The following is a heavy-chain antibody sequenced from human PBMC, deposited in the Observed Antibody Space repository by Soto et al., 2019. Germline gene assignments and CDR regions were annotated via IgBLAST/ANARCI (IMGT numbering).Heavy chain of an antibody. J-gene: IGHJ5*02. V-gene: IGHV3-23*01. CDR2: LSGSGGHI. D-gene: IGHD3-9*01. Sequence: GSLSLSCAASGLTFGNYAMCWVRQTPGKGLEWVSSLSGSGGHIYYTGSVKGRFTISRDNSKNTLYLQMNSLRADDTAVYYCANGDKFDIWGTFNGFDPWGKGTLVTVSS. CDR3: ANGDKFDIWGTFNGFDP. CDR1: GLTFGNYA.